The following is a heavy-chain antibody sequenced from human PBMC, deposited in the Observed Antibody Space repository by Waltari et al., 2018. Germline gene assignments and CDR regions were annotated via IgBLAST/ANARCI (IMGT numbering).Heavy chain of an antibody. V-gene: IGHV3-23*01. Sequence: EVQLLESGGGLVQPGGSLRLSCAASGFTFSSYAMSWVRQAPGKGLEWVSAISGSGGSTYYADSVKGRFTISRDNAKNSLYLQMNSLRAEDTAVYYCARSGYSGYDGPTTSLDYWGQGTLVIVSS. CDR1: GFTFSSYA. CDR3: ARSGYSGYDGPTTSLDY. D-gene: IGHD5-12*01. CDR2: ISGSGGST. J-gene: IGHJ4*02.